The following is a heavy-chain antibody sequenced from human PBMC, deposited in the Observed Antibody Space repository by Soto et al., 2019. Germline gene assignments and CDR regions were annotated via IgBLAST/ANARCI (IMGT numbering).Heavy chain of an antibody. CDR1: GDSISSYNW. D-gene: IGHD3-16*01. Sequence: QVQLQESGPGLVKPSGTLFLTCAVSGDSISSYNWWSWVRQSPEKGLEWIGEIYHGGSTNYNPSLKRRVTMSVDKSKNQSSVKLSSVTAADTAVYYCAREGGPYYYMDVWGKGTTVTVSS. CDR3: AREGGPYYYMDV. CDR2: IYHGGST. V-gene: IGHV4-4*02. J-gene: IGHJ6*03.